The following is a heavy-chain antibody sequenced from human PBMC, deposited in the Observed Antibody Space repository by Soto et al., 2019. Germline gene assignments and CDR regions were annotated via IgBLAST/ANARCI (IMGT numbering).Heavy chain of an antibody. D-gene: IGHD2-21*02. CDR2: IIPIFGTA. J-gene: IGHJ6*02. V-gene: IGHV1-69*13. CDR1: GGTFSSYA. Sequence: SVKVSCKASGGTFSSYAISWVRQAPGQGLEWMGGIIPIFGTANYAQKFQGRVTITADESTSTAYMELSSLRSEDTAVYYCASCGGDCYRVYYYYYGMDVWGQGTTVTVSS. CDR3: ASCGGDCYRVYYYYYGMDV.